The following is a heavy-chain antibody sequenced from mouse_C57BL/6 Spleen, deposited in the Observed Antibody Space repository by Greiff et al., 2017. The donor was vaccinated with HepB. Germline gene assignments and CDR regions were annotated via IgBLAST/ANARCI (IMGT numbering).Heavy chain of an antibody. D-gene: IGHD2-4*01. J-gene: IGHJ3*01. CDR1: GFTFTDYY. CDR2: IRNKANGYKT. Sequence: EVQVVESGGGLVQPGGSLSLSCAASGFTFTDYYMSWVRQPPGKALEWLGFIRNKANGYKTEYSASVKGRFTISRDKSQSILYLQINALRAEDSATYYCARYNDYEGWFAYWGQGTLVTVSA. V-gene: IGHV7-3*01. CDR3: ARYNDYEGWFAY.